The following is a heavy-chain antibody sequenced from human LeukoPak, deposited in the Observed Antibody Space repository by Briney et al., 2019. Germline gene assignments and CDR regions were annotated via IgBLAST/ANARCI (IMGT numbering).Heavy chain of an antibody. D-gene: IGHD6-19*01. V-gene: IGHV1-46*01. J-gene: IGHJ4*02. CDR1: GYTFTSYY. CDR2: INPSGGST. Sequence: AASVTVSCKASGYTFTSYYIHWVRHAPGQGLEWMGIINPSGGSTTYAQKFQGRVTMTRDTSTSTVYMELSSLRSEDTAVYYCATIAVAGMGTFDYWGQGTLVTVSS. CDR3: ATIAVAGMGTFDY.